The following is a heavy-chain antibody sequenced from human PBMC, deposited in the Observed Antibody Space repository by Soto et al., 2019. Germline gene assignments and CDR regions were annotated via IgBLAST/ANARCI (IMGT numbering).Heavy chain of an antibody. CDR1: NLSISSGYY. D-gene: IGHD2-21*02. Sequence: PSETLSLTCSVSNLSISSGYYWGWIRQPPGKGLEWIANIYHSGITYYNSSLKSRITISVDTSKNQFSLKMNSVTAADTAVYYRARGSHIVVATDALDIWGQGTMVTVSS. CDR2: IYHSGIT. V-gene: IGHV4-38-2*02. J-gene: IGHJ3*02. CDR3: ARGSHIVVATDALDI.